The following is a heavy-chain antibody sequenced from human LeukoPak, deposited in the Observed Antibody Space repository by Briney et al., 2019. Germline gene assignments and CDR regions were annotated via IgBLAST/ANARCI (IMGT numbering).Heavy chain of an antibody. Sequence: SGPTLLNPTPTLTLTCTFSGFSLRTSEMRMSWIRQPPGKALEWLSLIDWDDDKFYSTSLKTRLTISQDTSKNQVVLTMTNMDPLDTATYYCARIGDSSGWYFDYWGQGTLVTVSS. J-gene: IGHJ4*02. D-gene: IGHD6-19*01. CDR3: ARIGDSSGWYFDY. CDR2: IDWDDDK. CDR1: GFSLRTSEMR. V-gene: IGHV2-70*04.